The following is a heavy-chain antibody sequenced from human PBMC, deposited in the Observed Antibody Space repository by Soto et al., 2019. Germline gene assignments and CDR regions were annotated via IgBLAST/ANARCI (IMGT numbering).Heavy chain of an antibody. CDR3: ARGRSRDWPVALDI. CDR1: AGPLSHYC. J-gene: IGHJ3*02. Sequence: SETLSLTCAVSAGPLSHYCRTWIRQSLGKGLERIGKIKHSGRSNYHPSLRSRVSISVDMSKNQFSLRLTSVTAADTAVYYCARGRSRDWPVALDICGQGTMVTVSS. CDR2: IKHSGRS. D-gene: IGHD6-19*01. V-gene: IGHV4-34*01.